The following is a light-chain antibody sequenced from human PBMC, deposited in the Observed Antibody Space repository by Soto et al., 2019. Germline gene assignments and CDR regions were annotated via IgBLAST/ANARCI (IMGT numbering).Light chain of an antibody. CDR2: GAS. Sequence: EIVLTQSPGTLSLSPGERATLSCRASQSISSSYLAWYQQKPGQAPRLLIYGASSRATGIIDRFSGSGSGTDFILTIIRLEPEDFAVYYCQQYGSSPRIGPGTKVDI. CDR3: QQYGSSPR. J-gene: IGKJ3*01. V-gene: IGKV3-20*01. CDR1: QSISSSY.